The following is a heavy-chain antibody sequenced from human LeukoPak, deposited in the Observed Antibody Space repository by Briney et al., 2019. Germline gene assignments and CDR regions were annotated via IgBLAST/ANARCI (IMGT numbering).Heavy chain of an antibody. CDR2: ISSNNNHI. CDR3: ARGQGDSSGYCLDY. D-gene: IGHD3-22*01. V-gene: IGHV3-21*01. CDR1: GLTFSSYS. J-gene: IGHJ4*02. Sequence: GGSLRLSCAASGLTFSSYSMNWVRQAPGKGLEWVSSISSNNNHIYYADSVRGRFTISRDNAKNSLYLQMNSLRAEDTAVYYCARGQGDSSGYCLDYWGQGTLVTVSS.